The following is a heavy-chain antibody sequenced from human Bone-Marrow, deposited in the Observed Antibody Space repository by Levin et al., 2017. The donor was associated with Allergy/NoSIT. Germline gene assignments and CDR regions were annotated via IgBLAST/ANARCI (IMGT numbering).Heavy chain of an antibody. D-gene: IGHD3-3*01. J-gene: IGHJ6*02. CDR1: GYTFTGYY. CDR3: ARDKTIDSSRFLEWLLPTYDYYGMDG. V-gene: IGHV1-2*02. CDR2: INPNSGGT. Sequence: GESLKISCKASGYTFTGYYMHWVRQAPGQGLEWMGWINPNSGGTNYAQKFQGRVTMTRDTSISTAYMELSRLRSDDTAVYYCARDKTIDSSRFLEWLLPTYDYYGMDGWGQGTTVTVSS.